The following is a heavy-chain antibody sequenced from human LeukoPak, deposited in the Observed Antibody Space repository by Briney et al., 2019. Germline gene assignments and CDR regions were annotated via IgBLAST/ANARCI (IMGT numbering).Heavy chain of an antibody. J-gene: IGHJ3*02. CDR2: ISSSSSYI. V-gene: IGHV3-21*01. CDR1: GFIFSSYS. CDR3: ARVRDGYKSPFDI. D-gene: IGHD5-24*01. Sequence: GGSLRLSCAASGFIFSSYSMNWVRQAPGKGLEWVSSISSSSSYIYYADSMRGRLTIYRDNAKNSLYLQMNSLRAEDTAVYYCARVRDGYKSPFDIWGQGTMVTVSS.